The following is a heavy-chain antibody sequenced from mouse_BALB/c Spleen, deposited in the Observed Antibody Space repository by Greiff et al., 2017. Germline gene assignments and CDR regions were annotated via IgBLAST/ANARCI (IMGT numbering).Heavy chain of an antibody. CDR2: ISSGGST. J-gene: IGHJ4*01. CDR1: GFTFSSYA. CDR3: ARDGLNAMDY. Sequence: EVKLVESGGGLVKPGGSLKLSCAASGFTFSSYAMSWVRQTPEKRLEWVASISSGGSTYYPDSVKGRFTISRDNARNILYLQMSSLRSEDTAMYYCARDGLNAMDYWGQGTSVTVSS. D-gene: IGHD2-4*01. V-gene: IGHV5-6-5*01.